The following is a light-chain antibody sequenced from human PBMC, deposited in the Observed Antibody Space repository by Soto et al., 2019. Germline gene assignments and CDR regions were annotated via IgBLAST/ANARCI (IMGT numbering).Light chain of an antibody. V-gene: IGKV3-15*01. CDR2: GSF. Sequence: MTQSPVTLSESPGESATLSCRASQSVDNNVAWYQQKPGQAPRLLIVGSFARATGIPARFSGSGSGSELTLTISGLQSEDFAVYYCQQYNNWPPNFGQGTRLETK. CDR3: QQYNNWPPN. CDR1: QSVDNN. J-gene: IGKJ5*01.